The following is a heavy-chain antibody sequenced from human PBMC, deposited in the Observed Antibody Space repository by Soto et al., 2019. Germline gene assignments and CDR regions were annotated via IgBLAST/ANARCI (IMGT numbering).Heavy chain of an antibody. CDR3: VRDGTKALRDWFDP. V-gene: IGHV4-4*07. D-gene: IGHD1-1*01. CDR1: GASISGFY. Sequence: QVQLQESGPGLVKPSETLSLTCTVSGASISGFYWSWIRKSAGKGLEWFGRIYATGTTDYNPSFKSRVMMSVDTSKKQFSLKLRSVTAADTAVYYCVRDGTKALRDWFDPWGQGISFTVSS. CDR2: IYATGTT. J-gene: IGHJ5*02.